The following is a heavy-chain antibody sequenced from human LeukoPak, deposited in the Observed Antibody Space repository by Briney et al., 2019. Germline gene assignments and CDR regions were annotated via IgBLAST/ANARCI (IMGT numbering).Heavy chain of an antibody. D-gene: IGHD3-9*01. J-gene: IGHJ4*02. CDR2: ISAYNGNT. Sequence: ASVKVSCKASGYTFTSYGISWVRQAPGQGLEWMGWISAYNGNTNYAQKLQGRVTMTTDTSTSTAYMELRSLRSDDTAVYYCARPAGCYDILTGYLDYWGQGTLVTVSS. CDR1: GYTFTSYG. V-gene: IGHV1-18*04. CDR3: ARPAGCYDILTGYLDY.